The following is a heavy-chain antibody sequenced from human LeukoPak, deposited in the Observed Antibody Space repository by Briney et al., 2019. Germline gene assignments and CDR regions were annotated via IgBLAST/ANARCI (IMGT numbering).Heavy chain of an antibody. J-gene: IGHJ5*02. V-gene: IGHV1-8*01. CDR1: GYTFTSYD. Sequence: ASVKVSRKASGYTFTSYDINWVRQATGQGLEWMGWMNPNSGNTGYAQKFQGRVTMTRNTSISTAYMELSSLRSEDTAVYYCARGDRHGSGSHTGFDPWGQGTLVTVSS. D-gene: IGHD3-10*01. CDR3: ARGDRHGSGSHTGFDP. CDR2: MNPNSGNT.